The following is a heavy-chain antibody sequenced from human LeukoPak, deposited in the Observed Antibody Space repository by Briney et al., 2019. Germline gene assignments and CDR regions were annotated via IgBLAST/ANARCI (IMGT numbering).Heavy chain of an antibody. Sequence: SETLSLTCSVSIGSISSSKWWSWVRQSPVKGLEWIGEIYLYGTTNYNPSFTSRVTMSVDRSRNQFSLKLTSVTAADTAVYYCVIMAGYWGQGTLVTVSS. J-gene: IGHJ4*02. V-gene: IGHV4-4*02. CDR3: VIMAGY. CDR1: IGSISSSKW. D-gene: IGHD3-10*01. CDR2: IYLYGTT.